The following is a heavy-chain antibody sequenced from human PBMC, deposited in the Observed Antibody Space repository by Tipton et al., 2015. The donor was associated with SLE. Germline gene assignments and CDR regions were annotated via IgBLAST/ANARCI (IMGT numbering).Heavy chain of an antibody. CDR2: SYTSGST. D-gene: IGHD1-26*01. CDR3: AMASHMEWEPRHFVY. Sequence: TLSLTCTVSGGSISSYYWSWIRQPPGKGLEWIGYSYTSGSTNYNPSLKSRVTISVDTSKNQFSLKLSSVTAADTAVYYCAMASHMEWEPRHFVYWCQGSLVTVSS. V-gene: IGHV4-4*08. CDR1: GGSISSYY. J-gene: IGHJ4*02.